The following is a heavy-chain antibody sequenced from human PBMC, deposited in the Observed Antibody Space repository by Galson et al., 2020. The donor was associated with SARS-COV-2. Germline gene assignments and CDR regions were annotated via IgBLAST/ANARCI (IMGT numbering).Heavy chain of an antibody. J-gene: IGHJ4*02. Sequence: YYMHWMRQAPGQGLEWMGWINPNSGGTNYAQKFQGRVTMTRDTSISTAYMDLSRLRSDDTAVYYCARAIDYWGQGTPVTVSS. CDR1: YY. CDR2: INPNSGGT. CDR3: ARAIDY. V-gene: IGHV1-2*02.